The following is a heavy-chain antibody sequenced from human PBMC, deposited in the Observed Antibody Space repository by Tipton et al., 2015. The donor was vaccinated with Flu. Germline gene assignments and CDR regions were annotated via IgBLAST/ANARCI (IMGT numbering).Heavy chain of an antibody. J-gene: IGHJ4*02. V-gene: IGHV4-59*08. CDR1: GGSISGYY. Sequence: TLSLTCTVSGGSISGYYWSWIRQPPGRGLEWIGYIYSSGRSTNYNPSVKSRVTISVDTSKNQFSLKLSSLTAADTAVYYCATISAVVPFGYWGQGKLVTVSS. D-gene: IGHD2-2*02. CDR2: IYSSGRST. CDR3: ATISAVVPFGY.